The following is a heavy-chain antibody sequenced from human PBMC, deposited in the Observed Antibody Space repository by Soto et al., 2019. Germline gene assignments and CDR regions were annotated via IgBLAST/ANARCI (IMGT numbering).Heavy chain of an antibody. D-gene: IGHD3-16*01. CDR3: AREIMFGGVTYYYYYNLDV. CDR1: GFTFSSYG. J-gene: IGHJ6*03. Sequence: QVQLVESGGGVVQPGRSLRLSCAASGFTFSSYGMHWVRQAPGKGLEWVAVIWYDGSNKYYADSVKGRFTISRDNSKNTVYLQMSGLRAEYTAVYYCAREIMFGGVTYYYYYNLDVWGKGTTFTVS. V-gene: IGHV3-33*01. CDR2: IWYDGSNK.